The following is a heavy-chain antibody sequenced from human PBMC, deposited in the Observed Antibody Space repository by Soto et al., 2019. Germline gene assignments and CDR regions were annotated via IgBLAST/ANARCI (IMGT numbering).Heavy chain of an antibody. CDR2: INPNSGGT. V-gene: IGHV1-2*02. CDR3: ARPRYCTNGVCYGRLFGY. J-gene: IGHJ4*02. CDR1: GYTFTGYY. D-gene: IGHD2-8*01. Sequence: ASVKVSCKASGYTFTGYYMHWVRQAPGQGLEWMGWINPNSGGTNYAQKFQGRVTMTRDTSISTAYMELSRLRSDDTAVYYCARPRYCTNGVCYGRLFGYWGQGTLVTVSS.